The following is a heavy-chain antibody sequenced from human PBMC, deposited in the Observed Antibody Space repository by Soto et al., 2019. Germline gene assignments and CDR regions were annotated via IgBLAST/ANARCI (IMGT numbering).Heavy chain of an antibody. CDR3: AKDLSMVRGATTTN. CDR1: GFTFSSYG. D-gene: IGHD3-10*01. CDR2: ISYDGSNK. V-gene: IGHV3-30*18. Sequence: GGSLRLSCAASGFTFSSYGMHWVRQAPGKGLEWVAVISYDGSNKYYADSVKGRFTISRDDSKNTLYLQMNSLRAEDTAVYYCAKDLSMVRGATTTNWGQGTLVTVSS. J-gene: IGHJ4*02.